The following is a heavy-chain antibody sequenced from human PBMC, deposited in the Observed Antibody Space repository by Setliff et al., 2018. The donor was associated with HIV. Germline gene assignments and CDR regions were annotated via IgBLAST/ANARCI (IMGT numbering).Heavy chain of an antibody. Sequence: SETLSLTCNVSGASISSCYWSWIRQPPGKGLEWIGYIYYRGGTNYNPSLKSRLTISVDAAKNQFSLKLSSVTTADTAVYYCARATATWLVDNWGQGTLVTVSS. CDR1: GASISSCY. CDR3: ARATATWLVDN. V-gene: IGHV4-59*01. J-gene: IGHJ4*02. CDR2: IYYRGGT. D-gene: IGHD2-15*01.